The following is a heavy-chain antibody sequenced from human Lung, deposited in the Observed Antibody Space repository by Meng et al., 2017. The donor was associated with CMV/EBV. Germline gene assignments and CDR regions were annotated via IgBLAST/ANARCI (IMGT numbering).Heavy chain of an antibody. CDR2: MNPNSGNT. CDR3: ARGLWSGIKGWFDP. V-gene: IGHV1-8*01. Sequence: ASVKVSXKASGYTFTSYDINWVRQATGQGLEWMGWMNPNSGNTGYAQKFQGRVTMTRNTSISTAYMELSSLRSEDTAVYYCARGLWSGIKGWFDPWGQGNXVXVSS. CDR1: GYTFTSYD. D-gene: IGHD3-3*01. J-gene: IGHJ5*02.